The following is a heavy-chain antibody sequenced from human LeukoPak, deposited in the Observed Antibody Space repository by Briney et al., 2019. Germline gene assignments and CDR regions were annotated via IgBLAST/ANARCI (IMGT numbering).Heavy chain of an antibody. CDR1: GYTFTGYY. CDR3: AFIGRYCSSTSCSFDY. Sequence: APVKVSCKASGYTFTGYYMHWVRQAPGKGLDWRGWINPNSGGSNYAQKFQGRVTMTRDTSISTAYMELSRLRSDDTAVYYCAFIGRYCSSTSCSFDYWGQGTLVTVSS. CDR2: INPNSGGS. J-gene: IGHJ4*02. V-gene: IGHV1-2*02. D-gene: IGHD2-2*01.